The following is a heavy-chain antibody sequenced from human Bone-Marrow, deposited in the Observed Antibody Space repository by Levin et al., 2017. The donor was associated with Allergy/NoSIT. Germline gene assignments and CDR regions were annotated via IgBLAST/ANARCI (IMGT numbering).Heavy chain of an antibody. J-gene: IGHJ4*02. D-gene: IGHD3-22*01. V-gene: IGHV3-23*01. CDR1: GFTFGSNF. CDR2: ISGGGGYT. Sequence: GGSLRLSCEASGFTFGSNFMSWVRQVPGRGLEWVSAISGGGGYTYYADYVKGRFTISRDNSKNRLYLRMNSLRVEDTAVYYCAKDFTRYYFDSSANEGGFDYWGQGTLVTVSS. CDR3: AKDFTRYYFDSSANEGGFDY.